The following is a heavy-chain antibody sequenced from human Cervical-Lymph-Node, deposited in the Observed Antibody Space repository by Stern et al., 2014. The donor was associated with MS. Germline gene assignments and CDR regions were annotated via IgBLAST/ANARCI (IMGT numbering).Heavy chain of an antibody. J-gene: IGHJ5*02. D-gene: IGHD2-2*01. CDR3: ARGGRGVVVPAASNWFDP. V-gene: IGHV1-3*01. CDR1: GYSFTTFA. CDR2: INAANGHT. Sequence: MQLVESGAEVKKPGASVKVFCKASGYSFTTFALHWVRQAPGQGLEWMGWINAANGHTKYSQKFQARVTITTDTSASTAYMEVTSLTSEDTAVYYCARGGRGVVVPAASNWFDPWGQGTLVTVSS.